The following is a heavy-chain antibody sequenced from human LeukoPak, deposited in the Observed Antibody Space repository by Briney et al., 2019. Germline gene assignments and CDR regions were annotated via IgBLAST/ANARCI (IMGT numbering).Heavy chain of an antibody. V-gene: IGHV3-23*01. Sequence: GGSLRLSCAASGFTFSSYAMSWVRQAPGKGLEWVSAISGSGGSTYYADSVKGRFTISRDNAKNSLYLQMNSLRAEDTAVYYCAREHFKTYYYDSSGYLVDYWGQGTLVTVSS. D-gene: IGHD3-22*01. J-gene: IGHJ4*02. CDR2: ISGSGGST. CDR1: GFTFSSYA. CDR3: AREHFKTYYYDSSGYLVDY.